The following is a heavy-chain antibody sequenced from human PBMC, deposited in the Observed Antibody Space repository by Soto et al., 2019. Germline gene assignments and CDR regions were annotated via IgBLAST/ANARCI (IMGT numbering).Heavy chain of an antibody. V-gene: IGHV4-59*01. D-gene: IGHD6-13*01. CDR2: IYYSGST. CDR1: GASIISYY. J-gene: IGHJ5*02. CDR3: ERGESTSWHVGHAWSAP. Sequence: PSETLSLTCTVSGASIISYYWSWIRQPTGKGLEWIGYIYYSGSTNYNPSLKSRVSISVDTSKNQFSLKLNSVSAADTAVYYCERGESTSWHVGHAWSAPWGKGTLVPVSP.